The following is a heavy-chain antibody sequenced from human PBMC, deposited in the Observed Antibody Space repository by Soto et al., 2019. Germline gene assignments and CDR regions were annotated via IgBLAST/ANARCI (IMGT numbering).Heavy chain of an antibody. CDR2: IYSGGST. D-gene: IGHD6-13*01. CDR3: ARASIAPPYYYYGMDV. CDR1: GFTVSSNY. Sequence: GGSLRLSCAASGFTVSSNYMILVRQAPGKGLEWVSVIYSGGSTYYADSVKGRFTISRDNSKNTLYLQMNSLRAEDTAVYYCARASIAPPYYYYGMDVWGQGTTVTVSS. V-gene: IGHV3-53*01. J-gene: IGHJ6*02.